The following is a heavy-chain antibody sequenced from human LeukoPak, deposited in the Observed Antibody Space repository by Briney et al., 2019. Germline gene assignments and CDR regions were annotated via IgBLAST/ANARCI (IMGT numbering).Heavy chain of an antibody. CDR2: ISHDGSKK. CDR3: AKGFSSRPWDGCDI. J-gene: IGHJ3*02. D-gene: IGHD2-2*01. Sequence: GGSLRLSCAASGFTFSSYGMQWVRQAPGKGLEWVAVISHDGSKKYYADSVKGRFTISRDSSKNMLYLQMNSLRVEDTAVYYRAKGFSSRPWDGCDIGGQGTMVTVSS. CDR1: GFTFSSYG. V-gene: IGHV3-30*18.